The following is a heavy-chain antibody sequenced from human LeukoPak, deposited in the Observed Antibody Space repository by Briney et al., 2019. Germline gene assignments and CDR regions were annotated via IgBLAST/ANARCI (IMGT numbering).Heavy chain of an antibody. D-gene: IGHD3-22*01. CDR2: INHSGST. Sequence: SETLSLTCAVYGGSFSGYYWSWIRQPPGKGLEWIGEINHSGSTNYNPSLKSRVTISVDTSKNQFSLKLSSVTAADTAVYYCARVLGDSSGYYYTEYFQHWGQGTLVTVSS. CDR1: GGSFSGYY. J-gene: IGHJ1*01. V-gene: IGHV4-34*01. CDR3: ARVLGDSSGYYYTEYFQH.